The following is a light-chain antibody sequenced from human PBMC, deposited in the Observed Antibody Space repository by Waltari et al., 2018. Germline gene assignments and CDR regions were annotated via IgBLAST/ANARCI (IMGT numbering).Light chain of an antibody. J-gene: IGKJ1*01. CDR2: WAS. CDR1: QSVLHSSNNKNF. CDR3: QQYYTIPWT. V-gene: IGKV4-1*01. Sequence: DIVMTQSPDSLSVSLGERATINCKSSQSVLHSSNNKNFLSWYQQRPGQPPKLLISWASTRESGVPDRFGGSGSVTDFTLTISSLQAEDVAVYYCQQYYTIPWTFGQGTKVEIK.